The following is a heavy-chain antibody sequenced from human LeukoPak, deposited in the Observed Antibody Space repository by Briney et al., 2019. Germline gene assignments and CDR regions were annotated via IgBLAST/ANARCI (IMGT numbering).Heavy chain of an antibody. V-gene: IGHV3-48*01. J-gene: IGHJ4*02. Sequence: GGSLRLSCAAAGFTFSSYSMNWVRQAPGKGLEWVSYISSSSSTIYYADSVKGRFTISRDNAKNSLYLQMNSLRAEDTAVYYCSRDGGRGPFDYRGQGTLVTVSS. CDR2: ISSSSSTI. CDR1: GFTFSSYS. D-gene: IGHD3-3*01. CDR3: SRDGGRGPFDY.